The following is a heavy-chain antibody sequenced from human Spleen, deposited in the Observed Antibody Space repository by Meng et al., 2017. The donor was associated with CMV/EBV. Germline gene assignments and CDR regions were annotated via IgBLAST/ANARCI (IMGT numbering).Heavy chain of an antibody. CDR2: INHSGST. CDR1: GGSFSGYY. J-gene: IGHJ5*02. D-gene: IGHD2-2*01. CDR3: ARAPIVVVPAANWFDP. Sequence: QVHLQQWGAGLLKPPATLSLTCALHGGSFSGYYWSWIRQPPGKGLEWIGEINHSGSTNYNPSLKSRVTISVDTSKNQFSLKLSSVTAADTAVYYCARAPIVVVPAANWFDPWGQGTLVTVSS. V-gene: IGHV4-34*01.